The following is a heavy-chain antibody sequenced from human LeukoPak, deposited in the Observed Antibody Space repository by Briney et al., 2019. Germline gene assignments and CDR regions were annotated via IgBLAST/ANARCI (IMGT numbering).Heavy chain of an antibody. J-gene: IGHJ4*02. CDR2: ISFDASNK. CDR3: AKDVDPFGSGSYVEGFDY. D-gene: IGHD3-10*01. Sequence: GRSLRLSCAASGFTFSSYGMHWVRQAPGKGLEWVAVISFDASNKYYADSVKGRFTISRDNSKNTLYLRMNSLRAEDTAVYYCAKDVDPFGSGSYVEGFDYWGQGTLVTVSS. V-gene: IGHV3-30*18. CDR1: GFTFSSYG.